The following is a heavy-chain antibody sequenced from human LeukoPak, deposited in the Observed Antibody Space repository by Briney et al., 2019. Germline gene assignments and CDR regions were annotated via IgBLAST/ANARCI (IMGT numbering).Heavy chain of an antibody. CDR1: GYSFSSYW. J-gene: IGHJ3*02. Sequence: GESLKISCKGSGYSFSSYWIGWMRQMPGKGLEWMGIIYPGDSDTRYSPSFQGQVTISADKSISTAYLQWSSLKASDTAMYYCARRSDYGIDAFDIWGQGTMVTVSS. D-gene: IGHD4-17*01. V-gene: IGHV5-51*01. CDR2: IYPGDSDT. CDR3: ARRSDYGIDAFDI.